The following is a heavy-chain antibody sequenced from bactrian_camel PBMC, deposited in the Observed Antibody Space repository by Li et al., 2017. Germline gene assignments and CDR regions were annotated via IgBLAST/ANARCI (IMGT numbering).Heavy chain of an antibody. V-gene: IGHV3S1*01. CDR3: AAVPPGWGTWDERY. D-gene: IGHD5*01. CDR1: QYTYSSNC. Sequence: HVQLVESGGGTVQAGGSLRLSCAASQYTYSSNCLGWFRQAPGKEREGVAAINTGDGSTFYSDSVKGRFTISRDNANNVVYLEMNSLKPEDTALYYCAAVPPGWGTWDERYRGQGTQVTVS. J-gene: IGHJ4*01. CDR2: INTGDGST.